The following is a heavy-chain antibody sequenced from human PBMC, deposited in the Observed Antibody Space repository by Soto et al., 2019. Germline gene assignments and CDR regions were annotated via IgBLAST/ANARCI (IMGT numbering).Heavy chain of an antibody. J-gene: IGHJ6*02. CDR3: ASGYCSGGSCYTYYYYGMDV. Sequence: ASVKVSCKASGYTFTSYGISWVRQAPGQGLEWMGWISAYNGNTNYAQKLQGRVTITADTSTSTAYMELRSLRSEDTAVYYCASGYCSGGSCYTYYYYGMDVWGQGTTVTVSS. D-gene: IGHD2-15*01. CDR1: GYTFTSYG. CDR2: ISAYNGNT. V-gene: IGHV1-18*01.